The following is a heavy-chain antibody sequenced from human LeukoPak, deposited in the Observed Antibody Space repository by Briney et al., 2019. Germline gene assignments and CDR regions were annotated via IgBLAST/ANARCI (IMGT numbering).Heavy chain of an antibody. CDR1: GFSFSSYC. CDR2: ISYDGKNI. Sequence: PGGSLRLSCAASGFSFSSYCFHWVRQAPGKGLEWVSAISYDGKNIHYADSVKGRFTISRDNSRNMVYLQMNSLRVEDTAVYYCAKTYSRESGYDFFFHCWGQGTRVTVSS. V-gene: IGHV3-33*06. CDR3: AKTYSRESGYDFFFHC. J-gene: IGHJ4*02. D-gene: IGHD5-12*01.